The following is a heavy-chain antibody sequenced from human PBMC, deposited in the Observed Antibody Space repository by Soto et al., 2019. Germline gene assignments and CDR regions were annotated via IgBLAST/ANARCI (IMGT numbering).Heavy chain of an antibody. D-gene: IGHD3-3*01. CDR1: GYTLTELS. CDR3: ARDRARRITIFGVVPDAFDI. Sequence: ASVKVSCKVSGYTLTELSMHWVRQAPGKGLEWMGGFDPEDGETIYAQKFQGRVTMTEDTSTSTAYMELRSLRSDDTAVYYCARDRARRITIFGVVPDAFDIWGQGTMVTVSS. CDR2: FDPEDGET. J-gene: IGHJ3*02. V-gene: IGHV1-24*01.